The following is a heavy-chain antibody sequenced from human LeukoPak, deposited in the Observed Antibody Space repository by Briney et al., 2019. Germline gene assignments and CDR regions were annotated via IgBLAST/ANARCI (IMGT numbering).Heavy chain of an antibody. J-gene: IGHJ4*02. V-gene: IGHV3-30*02. CDR3: KQETAYEILTYIDY. CDR2: IRYDGSNK. CDR1: GFAFSSYG. Sequence: PGGPLRLSCAASGFAFSSYGMHSVRQAPGKGLEWVAFIRYDGSNKYYADSVKGRFTISRDNSKNTLYLQMNSLRAEDTAVYYCKQETAYEILTYIDYWGQGTLVTVSS. D-gene: IGHD3-9*01.